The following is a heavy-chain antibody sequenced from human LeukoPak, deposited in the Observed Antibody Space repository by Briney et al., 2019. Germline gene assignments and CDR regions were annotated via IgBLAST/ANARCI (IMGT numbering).Heavy chain of an antibody. J-gene: IGHJ4*02. V-gene: IGHV1-18*01. CDR3: GRDLIDYGGNIVY. Sequence: ASVKVSCKAPGYTFNTYGISWVRQAPGQGLEWMGWISGNNGYTNYAQKLQGRVTMTTDTSTNTAYMELRSLRSDDTAVYYCGRDLIDYGGNIVYWGQGTLVTVSS. CDR2: ISGNNGYT. D-gene: IGHD4-23*01. CDR1: GYTFNTYG.